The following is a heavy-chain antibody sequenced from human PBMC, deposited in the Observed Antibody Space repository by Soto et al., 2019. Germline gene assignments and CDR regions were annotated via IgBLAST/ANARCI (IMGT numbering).Heavy chain of an antibody. CDR1: GFSFSSYG. Sequence: QVQLVESGGGVVQPGRSLRLSCAASGFSFSSYGMHWVRQAPGKGLEWLAVIWYDGSKKYYADSVKGRFTVSRDNSENTLYLQMNCLEAEDTAVYYYERKDEYGGYGPGGYWGQGTRVIVSS. CDR3: ERKDEYGGYGPGGY. D-gene: IGHD5-12*01. CDR2: IWYDGSKK. V-gene: IGHV3-33*01. J-gene: IGHJ4*02.